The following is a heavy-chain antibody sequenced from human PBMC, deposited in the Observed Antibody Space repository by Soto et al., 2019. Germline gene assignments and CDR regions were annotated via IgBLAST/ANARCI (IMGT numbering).Heavy chain of an antibody. CDR3: ARCGYSYGLTGAFDI. D-gene: IGHD5-18*01. Sequence: QVQLVESGGGVVQPGRSLRLSCAASGFTFSSYGMHWVRQAPGKGLEWVAVISYDGSNKYYADSVKGRFTISRDNSKNTLYLQMNSLRAEDTAVYYCARCGYSYGLTGAFDIWGQGTMVTVSS. J-gene: IGHJ3*02. V-gene: IGHV3-30*03. CDR1: GFTFSSYG. CDR2: ISYDGSNK.